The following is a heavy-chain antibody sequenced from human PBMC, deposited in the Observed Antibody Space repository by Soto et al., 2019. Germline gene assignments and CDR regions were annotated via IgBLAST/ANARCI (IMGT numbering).Heavy chain of an antibody. CDR1: GYTFTSYA. CDR3: ATGAQQWLVHCNYRGLDAFDI. V-gene: IGHV1-24*01. D-gene: IGHD6-19*01. Sequence: ASVKVSCKASGYTFTSYAMHWVRQAPGKGLEWMGGFDPEDGETIYAQKFQGRVTMTEDTSTDTAYMELSSLRSEDTAVYYCATGAQQWLVHCNYRGLDAFDIWGQGTMVTVSS. CDR2: FDPEDGET. J-gene: IGHJ3*02.